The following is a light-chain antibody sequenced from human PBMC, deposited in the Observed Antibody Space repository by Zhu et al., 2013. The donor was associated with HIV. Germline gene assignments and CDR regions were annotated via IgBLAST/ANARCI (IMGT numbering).Light chain of an antibody. J-gene: IGKJ2*02. CDR2: LAS. Sequence: DIQMTQSPSSLSASVGDRVTITCRASQDIRNHLGWYQQKPGKAPRRLIYLASTLQSGVPSRFSGSGSGTDFTLTISSLQPEDFATXYCLQSNSYPRTFGQGTRLEIK. V-gene: IGKV1-17*01. CDR3: LQSNSYPRT. CDR1: QDIRNH.